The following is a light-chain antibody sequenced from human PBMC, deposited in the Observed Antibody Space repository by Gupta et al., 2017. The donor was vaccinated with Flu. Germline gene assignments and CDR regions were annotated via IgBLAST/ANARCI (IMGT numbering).Light chain of an antibody. V-gene: IGKV1-33*01. CDR1: QGISSF. Sequence: DIQMTQSPPSLSASVGDRVTITCQASQGISSFLSWYQQSPGKAPKLLIYDASRVQTGVPSRFSGSGSGTDFTFTISSLQPEDIATYYCQQYDNLPMTFGQGTKLEIK. CDR2: DAS. J-gene: IGKJ2*01. CDR3: QQYDNLPMT.